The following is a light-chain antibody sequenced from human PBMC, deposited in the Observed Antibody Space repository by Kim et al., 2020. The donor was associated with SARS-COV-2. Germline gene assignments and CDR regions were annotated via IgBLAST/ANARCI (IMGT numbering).Light chain of an antibody. CDR3: QAWDSSVV. J-gene: IGLJ2*01. CDR2: QDS. V-gene: IGLV3-1*01. Sequence: VSVSPRQTASITCSGDKLVDKYACWYQQKPGQSPVLVIYQDSKRPSGIPERFSGSNSGNTATLTISGTQAMDEADYYCQAWDSSVVFGGGTKLTVL. CDR1: KLVDKY.